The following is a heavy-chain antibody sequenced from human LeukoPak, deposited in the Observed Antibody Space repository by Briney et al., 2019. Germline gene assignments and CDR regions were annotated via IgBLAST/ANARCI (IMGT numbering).Heavy chain of an antibody. CDR2: IYYSGST. Sequence: PSETLSLTRTVSGGSISSYYWSWIRQPPGKGLEWIGYIYYSGSTNYNPSLKSRVTISVDTSKNQFSLKLSSVTAADTAVYYCARGAAARRSDYWGQGTLVTVSS. CDR1: GGSISSYY. J-gene: IGHJ4*02. V-gene: IGHV4-59*01. CDR3: ARGAAARRSDY. D-gene: IGHD6-6*01.